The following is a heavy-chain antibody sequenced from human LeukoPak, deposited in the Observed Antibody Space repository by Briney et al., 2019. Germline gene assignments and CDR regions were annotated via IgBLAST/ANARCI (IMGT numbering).Heavy chain of an antibody. V-gene: IGHV3-23*01. D-gene: IGHD4-11*01. CDR2: LSGSCDST. Sequence: GGSLRLSCAASGFTFNIYAMIWVRQAPGKGLEWVSTLSGSCDSTDYADSVKGRFTIYSDNYKTTLYLKMDSLRDEDTAVYYCAKGRYNNYAWYFDLWGRGALVTVSS. CDR3: AKGRYNNYAWYFDL. CDR1: GFTFNIYA. J-gene: IGHJ2*01.